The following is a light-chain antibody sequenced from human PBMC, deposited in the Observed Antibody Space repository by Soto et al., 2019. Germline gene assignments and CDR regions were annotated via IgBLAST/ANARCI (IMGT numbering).Light chain of an antibody. V-gene: IGLV1-40*01. CDR2: ANT. Sequence: QSVLTQPPSVSGAPGQRVTISCTGSSSNIGAGYAVHWYQQLPETAPKLLIYANTNRPSGVPDRFSGSKSGTSASLAITGLQAEDEADYYCQSYDSSLSAWVFGGGTKVTVL. CDR1: SSNIGAGYA. CDR3: QSYDSSLSAWV. J-gene: IGLJ3*02.